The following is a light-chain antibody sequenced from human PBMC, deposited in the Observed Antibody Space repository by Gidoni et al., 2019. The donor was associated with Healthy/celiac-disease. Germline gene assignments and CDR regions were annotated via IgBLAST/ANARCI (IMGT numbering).Light chain of an antibody. CDR2: EVS. Sequence: QSALTQPASVSGSPGQSSTISCTGTSSDVGGYNYVSWYQQHPGKAHKLMIYEVSNRPSGVSNRFSGSKSGNTASLTISGLQAEDEADYYCSSYTRSSTYVFGTGTKVTVL. V-gene: IGLV2-14*01. J-gene: IGLJ1*01. CDR1: SSDVGGYNY. CDR3: SSYTRSSTYV.